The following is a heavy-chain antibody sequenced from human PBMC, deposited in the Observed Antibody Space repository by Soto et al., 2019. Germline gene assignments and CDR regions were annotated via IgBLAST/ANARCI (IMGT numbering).Heavy chain of an antibody. CDR1: GGSIRRGGYY. CDR3: AIDRLMATAGTARHYFGLDV. CDR2: IYYSGST. J-gene: IGHJ6*01. V-gene: IGHV4-31*03. Sequence: QVQLQESGPGLVKPSQTLSLTCTVSGGSIRRGGYYWSWVRQSPRRGLEWIGNIYYSGSTYYNPSLKSRLTISVDTSKNQFSLNLSSVTAADTAVYYCAIDRLMATAGTARHYFGLDVW. D-gene: IGHD2-8*01.